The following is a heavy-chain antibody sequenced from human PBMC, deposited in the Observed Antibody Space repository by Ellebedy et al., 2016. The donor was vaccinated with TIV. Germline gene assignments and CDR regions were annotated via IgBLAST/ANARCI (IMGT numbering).Heavy chain of an antibody. J-gene: IGHJ6*02. D-gene: IGHD3-10*01. V-gene: IGHV3-48*02. Sequence: GGSLRLSXAASGFTFSSYSMNWVRQAPGKGLEWVSYISSSSSTIYYADSVKGRFTISRDNAKNSLYLQMNSLRDEDTAVYYCARLGSQNYYYGMDVWGQGTTVTVSS. CDR1: GFTFSSYS. CDR2: ISSSSSTI. CDR3: ARLGSQNYYYGMDV.